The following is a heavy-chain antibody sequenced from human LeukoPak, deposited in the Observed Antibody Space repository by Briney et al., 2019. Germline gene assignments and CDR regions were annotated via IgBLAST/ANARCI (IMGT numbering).Heavy chain of an antibody. CDR2: INTDGSTT. D-gene: IGHD6-6*01. J-gene: IGHJ4*02. CDR3: ATERSSIAVRPH. CDR1: GFTFSSYW. V-gene: IGHV3-74*01. Sequence: PGGSLRLSCAASGFTFSSYWMHWVRQAPGKGLVWVSRINTDGSTTNYADSVKGRFTISRDNAKNTLYLQMNSLRAEDTAVYYCATERSSIAVRPHWGQGTLVTVSS.